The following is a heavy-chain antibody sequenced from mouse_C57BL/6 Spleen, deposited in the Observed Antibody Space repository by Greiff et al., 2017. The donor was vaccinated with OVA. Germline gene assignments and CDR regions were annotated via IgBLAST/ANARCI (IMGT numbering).Heavy chain of an antibody. CDR1: GYTFTDYN. CDR2: INPNNGGT. CDR3: ASATTVVAHWYFDV. D-gene: IGHD1-1*01. Sequence: IQLQQSGPELVKPGASVKIPCKASGYTFTDYNMDWVKQSHGKSLEWIGDINPNNGGTIYNQKFKGKATLTVDKSSSTAYMELRSLTSEDTAVYYCASATTVVAHWYFDVWGTGTTVTVSS. J-gene: IGHJ1*03. V-gene: IGHV1-18*01.